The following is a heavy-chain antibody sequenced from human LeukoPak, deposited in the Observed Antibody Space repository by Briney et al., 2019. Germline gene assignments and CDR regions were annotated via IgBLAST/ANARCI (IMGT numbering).Heavy chain of an antibody. J-gene: IGHJ4*02. CDR2: INPNSGGT. CDR3: AREGEGVYYYDSSGYNHPDY. V-gene: IGHV1-2*02. Sequence: APVKVSCKASGYTFTGYYMHWVRQAPGQGLEWMGWINPNSGGTNYAQKFQGRVTMTRDTSISTAYMELSRLRSDDTAVYYCAREGEGVYYYDSSGYNHPDYWGQGTLVTVSS. CDR1: GYTFTGYY. D-gene: IGHD3-22*01.